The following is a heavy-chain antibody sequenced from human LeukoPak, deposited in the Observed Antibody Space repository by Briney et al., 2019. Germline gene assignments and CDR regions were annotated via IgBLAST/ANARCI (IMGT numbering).Heavy chain of an antibody. Sequence: SETLSLTCTVSGGSISSYYWSWIRQPAGKGLEWIGRIYTSGSTNYNPSLKSRVTMSVDTSKNQFSLKLSSVTAADTAVYYCARTATTEVGATSWFDPWGQGILVTVSS. CDR2: IYTSGST. J-gene: IGHJ5*02. V-gene: IGHV4-4*07. D-gene: IGHD1-26*01. CDR3: ARTATTEVGATSWFDP. CDR1: GGSISSYY.